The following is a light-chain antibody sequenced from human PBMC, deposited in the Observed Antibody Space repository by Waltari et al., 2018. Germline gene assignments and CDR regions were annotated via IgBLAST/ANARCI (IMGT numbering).Light chain of an antibody. CDR1: QGTSSW. CDR3: QQYHTYWA. J-gene: IGKJ1*01. V-gene: IGKV1-5*03. Sequence: IQMTQSPSTLSASGGHRVTITCRASQGTSSWLAWYQHKPGKAPKLLIYKASTLQSGIPSRFSGSGSGTDFTLTISSLHPDDFATYYCQQYHTYWAFGQGTKVEIK. CDR2: KAS.